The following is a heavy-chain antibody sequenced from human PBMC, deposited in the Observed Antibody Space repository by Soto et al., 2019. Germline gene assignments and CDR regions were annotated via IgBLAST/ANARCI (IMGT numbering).Heavy chain of an antibody. D-gene: IGHD3-22*01. CDR3: ARDWYRYYYDSSGTTFDY. CDR1: GYTFTSYY. CDR2: INPSGGST. V-gene: IGHV1-46*01. Sequence: ASVKVSCKASGYTFTSYYMHWVRQAPGQGLEWMGIINPSGGSTSYAQKFQGRVTMTRDTSTSTVYMELSSLRSEDTAVYYCARDWYRYYYDSSGTTFDYWGQGTLVTVSS. J-gene: IGHJ4*02.